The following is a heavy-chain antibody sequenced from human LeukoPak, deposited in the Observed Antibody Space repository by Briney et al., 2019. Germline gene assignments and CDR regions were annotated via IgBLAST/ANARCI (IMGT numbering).Heavy chain of an antibody. D-gene: IGHD5-18*01. CDR1: GGSISSYY. V-gene: IGHV4-59*01. CDR2: IYYSGST. CDR3: ARDYSRGYSYGADY. J-gene: IGHJ4*02. Sequence: SETLSLTCTVSGGSISSYYWSWIRQPPGKGLEWIRYIYYSGSTNYNPSLKSRVTMSVDTSKSQFSLKLNSVTAADTAVYYCARDYSRGYSYGADYWGQGTLVTVSS.